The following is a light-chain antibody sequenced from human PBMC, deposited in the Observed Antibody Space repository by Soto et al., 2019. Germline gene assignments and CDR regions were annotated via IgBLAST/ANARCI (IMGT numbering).Light chain of an antibody. CDR3: QHYNNWPPLLT. J-gene: IGKJ4*01. CDR2: RSY. Sequence: EVVMTQSPATLSVSPGERATLSCRSSQSISSNVAWYQQKPGQAPRLLIFRSYTRASSVPARFSGSGSGTEFTLTISSLQSEDFAVYYCQHYNNWPPLLTFGGGTRWIS. CDR1: QSISSN. V-gene: IGKV3-15*01.